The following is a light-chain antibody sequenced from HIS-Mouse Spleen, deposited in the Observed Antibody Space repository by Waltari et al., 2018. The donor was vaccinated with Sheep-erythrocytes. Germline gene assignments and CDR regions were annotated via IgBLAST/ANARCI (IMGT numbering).Light chain of an antibody. CDR2: EGS. Sequence: QSALTQPASVSGSPGQSITISCTGTSSDVGSYNLVSWYQQHPGKAPKLMIYEGSKRHSGVSNRFSGSKSGNTASLTISVLQAEDEADYYCCSYAGSSTPWVFGGGTKLTVL. V-gene: IGLV2-23*01. CDR3: CSYAGSSTPWV. J-gene: IGLJ3*02. CDR1: SSDVGSYNL.